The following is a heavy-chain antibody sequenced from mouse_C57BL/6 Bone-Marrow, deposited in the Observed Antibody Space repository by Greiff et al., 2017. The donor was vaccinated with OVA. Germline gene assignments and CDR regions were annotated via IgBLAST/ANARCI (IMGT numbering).Heavy chain of an antibody. J-gene: IGHJ1*03. Sequence: QVQLKQPGAELVKPGASVKLSCKASGYTFTSYWMHWVKQRPGQGLEWIGMIHPNSGSTNYKEKFKSKATLTVDKSYSTAYMQLSSLTSEDSAVYYCAREGVVAYWYFDVWGTGTTVTVSS. CDR1: GYTFTSYW. D-gene: IGHD1-1*01. CDR2: IHPNSGST. V-gene: IGHV1-64*01. CDR3: AREGVVAYWYFDV.